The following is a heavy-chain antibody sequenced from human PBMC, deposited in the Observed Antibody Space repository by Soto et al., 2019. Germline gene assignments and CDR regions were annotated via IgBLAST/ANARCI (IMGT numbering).Heavy chain of an antibody. CDR1: GFTFDDYA. CDR3: AKDPYGDFDSGVTFDY. V-gene: IGHV3-9*01. D-gene: IGHD4-17*01. CDR2: ISWNSGSI. Sequence: EVQLVESGGGLVQPGRSLRLSCAASGFTFDDYAMHWVRQAPGKGLEWVSGISWNSGSIGYADSVKGRFTISRDNAKNSLYLQMNSLRAEDTALYYCAKDPYGDFDSGVTFDYWGQGTLVTVSS. J-gene: IGHJ4*02.